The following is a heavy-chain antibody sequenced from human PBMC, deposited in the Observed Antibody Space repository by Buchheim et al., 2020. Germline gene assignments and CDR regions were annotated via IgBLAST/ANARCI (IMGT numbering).Heavy chain of an antibody. CDR1: GFTFSSYW. CDR2: TNTDGTGT. J-gene: IGHJ4*02. CDR3: TRGSVTEGYDF. V-gene: IGHV3-74*02. Sequence: EVQLVESGGGLVQPGGSLRLSCAASGFTFSSYWMHWVRQVPGKGLVWVSRTNTDGTGTDYVDSVKGRFTISRDNAKNTVYLQMNNLRDEETAVYYCTRGSVTEGYDFWGQGTL. D-gene: IGHD3-10*01.